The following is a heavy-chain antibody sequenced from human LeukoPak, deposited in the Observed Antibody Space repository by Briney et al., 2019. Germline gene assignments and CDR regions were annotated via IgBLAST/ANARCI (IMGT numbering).Heavy chain of an antibody. Sequence: SEALSLTCAVYGGSFSGYYWSWIRQPPGKGLEWIGEINHSGSTNYNPSLKSRVTISVDTSKNQFSLKLSSVTAADTAVYYCARGQNVLLWFGRSPYFDYWGQGTLVTVSS. CDR3: ARGQNVLLWFGRSPYFDY. J-gene: IGHJ4*02. CDR2: INHSGST. CDR1: GGSFSGYY. D-gene: IGHD3-10*01. V-gene: IGHV4-34*01.